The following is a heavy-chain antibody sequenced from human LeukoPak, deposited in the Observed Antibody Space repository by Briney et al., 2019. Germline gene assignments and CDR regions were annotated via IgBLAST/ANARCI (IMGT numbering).Heavy chain of an antibody. J-gene: IGHJ5*02. CDR3: ARVYYYDSKVLDP. D-gene: IGHD3-22*01. V-gene: IGHV4-38-2*02. CDR1: GYSISSGYY. Sequence: PSETLSLTCTVSGYSISSGYYWGWIRQPPGKGLEWIGSIYHSGSTYYNPFLKSRVTISVDTSKNQFSLKLSSVTAADTAVYYCARVYYYDSKVLDPWGQGTLVTVSS. CDR2: IYHSGST.